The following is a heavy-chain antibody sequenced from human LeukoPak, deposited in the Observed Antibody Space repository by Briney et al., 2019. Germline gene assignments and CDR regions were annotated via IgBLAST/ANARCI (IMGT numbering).Heavy chain of an antibody. CDR1: GFTFSSYW. Sequence: GGSLRLSCAASGFTFSSYWMHWVRQAPGEGLVWVARIKTDGSYTSYADSVKGRFTISRDNSKNTLYLQMNSLRAEDTAVYYCAKDVSTIVVADEYWGQGTLVTVSA. J-gene: IGHJ4*02. D-gene: IGHD3-22*01. V-gene: IGHV3-74*01. CDR2: IKTDGSYT. CDR3: AKDVSTIVVADEY.